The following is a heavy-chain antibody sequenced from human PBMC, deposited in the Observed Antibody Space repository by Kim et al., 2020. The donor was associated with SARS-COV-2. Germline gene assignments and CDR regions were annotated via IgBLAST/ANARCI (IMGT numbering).Heavy chain of an antibody. J-gene: IGHJ4*02. V-gene: IGHV3-49*04. Sequence: GGSLRLSCTASGFTFGDYAMSWVRQAPGKGLEWVGFIRSKAYGGTTEYAASVKGRFTISRDDSKSIAYLQMNSLKTEDTAVYYCTRDEARDWFVYYFDYWGQGTLVTVSS. D-gene: IGHD3-10*01. CDR2: IRSKAYGGTT. CDR1: GFTFGDYA. CDR3: TRDEARDWFVYYFDY.